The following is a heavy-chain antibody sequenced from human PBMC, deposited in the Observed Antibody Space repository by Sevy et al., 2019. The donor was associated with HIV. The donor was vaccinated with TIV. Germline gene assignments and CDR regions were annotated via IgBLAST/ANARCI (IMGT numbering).Heavy chain of an antibody. D-gene: IGHD2-15*01. CDR1: GHTLTKLS. Sequence: ASMKVSCKVSGHTLTKLSIHWMRQAPGIGLEWMGHFDPQDGETINSQRFQDRISMTVDTSTETAYIDLSSLTSEDTAVYYCATVGLGYYSGSSYYQGDWLDPWGQGTLVTVSS. J-gene: IGHJ5*02. V-gene: IGHV1-24*01. CDR3: ATVGLGYYSGSSYYQGDWLDP. CDR2: FDPQDGET.